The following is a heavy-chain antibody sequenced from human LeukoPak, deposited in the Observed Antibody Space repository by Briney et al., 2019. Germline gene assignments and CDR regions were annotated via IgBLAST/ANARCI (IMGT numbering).Heavy chain of an antibody. CDR1: GYTFTSYD. Sequence: ASVKVSCKASGYTFTSYDINWVRQATGQGLEWMGWMNPNSGNTDYAQKFQGRVTMTRNTSISTAFMELSSLRSEDTAVYYCARGGTTGTTPDDYMDVWGKGTTATVSS. D-gene: IGHD1-1*01. J-gene: IGHJ6*03. CDR2: MNPNSGNT. V-gene: IGHV1-8*01. CDR3: ARGGTTGTTPDDYMDV.